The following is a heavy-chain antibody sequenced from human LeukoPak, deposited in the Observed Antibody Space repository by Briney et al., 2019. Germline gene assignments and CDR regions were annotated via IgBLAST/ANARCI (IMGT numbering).Heavy chain of an antibody. D-gene: IGHD1-1*01. CDR1: GGSISSYY. CDR3: ARDWNRYAY. Sequence: SETLSLTCTVSGGSISSYYWSWIRQPPGKGLEWIGYFYYSGSTYYNPSLKSRVTISVDTSKSQFSLYMDSVTAADTAVYYCARDWNRYAYWGQGTLVTVSS. V-gene: IGHV4-59*12. CDR2: FYYSGST. J-gene: IGHJ4*02.